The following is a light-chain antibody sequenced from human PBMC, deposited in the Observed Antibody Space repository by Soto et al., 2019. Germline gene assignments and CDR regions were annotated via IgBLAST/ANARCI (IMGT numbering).Light chain of an antibody. Sequence: EIVMTQSPATLSVSPGERATLSCRASQSGGNNLAWYQQKPGQAPRLLISGASTRATDVPARFSASGSGTEFTLTISSLQSEDFAVYYCQQYDNWPSLTFGGGTKVEIK. CDR1: QSGGNN. J-gene: IGKJ4*01. CDR2: GAS. V-gene: IGKV3-15*01. CDR3: QQYDNWPSLT.